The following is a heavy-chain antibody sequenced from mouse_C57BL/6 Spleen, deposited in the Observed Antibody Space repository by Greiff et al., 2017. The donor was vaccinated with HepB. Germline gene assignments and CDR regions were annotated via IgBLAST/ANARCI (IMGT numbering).Heavy chain of an antibody. CDR2: ISSGSSTI. Sequence: EVKLMESGGGLVKPGGSLKLSCAASGFTFSDYGMHWVRQAPEKGLEWVAYISSGSSTIYYEDTVKGRFTISRDNAKNTLFRQMTSLRSGDTAMYYCARSLLWFDYWGQGTTLTVSS. J-gene: IGHJ2*01. CDR3: ARSLLWFDY. D-gene: IGHD2-10*01. CDR1: GFTFSDYG. V-gene: IGHV5-17*01.